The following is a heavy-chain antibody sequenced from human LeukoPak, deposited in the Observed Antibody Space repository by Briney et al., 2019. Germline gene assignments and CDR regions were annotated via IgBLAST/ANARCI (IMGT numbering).Heavy chain of an antibody. J-gene: IGHJ4*02. D-gene: IGHD6-19*01. Sequence: PGGSLRLSCAASGFTFSNYAMHWVRQAPGKGLEWVALISYDGSNKYYADSVKGRFTISRDNSKNTLYLQMSSLRAEDTAVYFCARDEDVYSSGWSSGASDYWGQGTLVTVSS. CDR3: ARDEDVYSSGWSSGASDY. V-gene: IGHV3-30*04. CDR2: ISYDGSNK. CDR1: GFTFSNYA.